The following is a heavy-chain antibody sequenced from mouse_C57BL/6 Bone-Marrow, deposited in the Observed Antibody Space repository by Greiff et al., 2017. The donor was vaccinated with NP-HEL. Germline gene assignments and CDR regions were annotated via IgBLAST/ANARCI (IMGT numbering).Heavy chain of an antibody. CDR1: GFTFSDYG. Sequence: EVMLVESGGGLVKPGGSLKLSCAASGFTFSDYGMHWVRQAPEKGLEWVAYISSGSSTIYYADPVKGRFTISRDNAKNTLFLQMTSLRSEDTAMYYCAREGEDYAMDYWGQGTSVTVSA. J-gene: IGHJ4*01. CDR2: ISSGSSTI. CDR3: AREGEDYAMDY. V-gene: IGHV5-17*01.